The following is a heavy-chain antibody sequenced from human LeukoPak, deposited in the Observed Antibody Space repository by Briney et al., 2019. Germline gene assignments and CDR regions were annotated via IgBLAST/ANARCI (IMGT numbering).Heavy chain of an antibody. Sequence: PGGSLRLSCAASGFTFSSYSMNWVRQAPGKGLEWVSSISSSSSNIYYADSVKGRFTISRDNAKNSLYLQMNSLRAEDTAVYYCASAEGKWELLFDYWGQGTLVTVSS. V-gene: IGHV3-21*01. CDR3: ASAEGKWELLFDY. J-gene: IGHJ4*02. D-gene: IGHD1-26*01. CDR2: ISSSSSNI. CDR1: GFTFSSYS.